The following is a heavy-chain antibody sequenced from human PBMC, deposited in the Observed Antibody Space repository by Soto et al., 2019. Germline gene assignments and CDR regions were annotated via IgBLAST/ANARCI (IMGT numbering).Heavy chain of an antibody. D-gene: IGHD6-6*01. CDR2: ISAYNGNT. CDR3: ARAGARTSSSYYYYYGMDV. J-gene: IGHJ6*02. V-gene: IGHV1-18*01. CDR1: GYSFATHS. Sequence: ASVKVSCKASGYSFATHSFSWVRQAPGQGLEWMGWISAYNGNTNYAQKFQGRVTMTTDTSTTTAYMELRGLTSDDTAVYYCARAGARTSSSYYYYYGMDVWGQ.